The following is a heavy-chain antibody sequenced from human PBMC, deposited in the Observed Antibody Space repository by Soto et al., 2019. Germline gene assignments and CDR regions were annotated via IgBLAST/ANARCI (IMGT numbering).Heavy chain of an antibody. CDR1: GFTFGDYA. D-gene: IGHD6-13*01. J-gene: IGHJ5*02. V-gene: IGHV3-49*03. CDR2: IRSKAYGGTT. Sequence: PGGSLRLSCTASGFTFGDYAMSWFRQAPGKGLEWVGFIRSKAYGGTTEYAASVKGRFTISRDDSKSIAYLQMNSLKTEDTAVYYCTRVLGAAGIESWFDPWGQGTLVTVSS. CDR3: TRVLGAAGIESWFDP.